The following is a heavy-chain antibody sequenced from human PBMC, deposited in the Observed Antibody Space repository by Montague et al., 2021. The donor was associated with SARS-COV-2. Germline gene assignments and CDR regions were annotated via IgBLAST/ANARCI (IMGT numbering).Heavy chain of an antibody. CDR3: AKIREQLVRRWFDP. CDR2: IYYSGST. J-gene: IGHJ5*02. D-gene: IGHD6-13*01. CDR1: GGSISSDYYY. V-gene: IGHV4-31*03. Sequence: TLSLTCTVSGGSISSDYYYWSWIRQHPGKGLEWIGYIYYSGSTYYNPSLKSRVTISVDTSKNQFSLKLNSVTAADTAVYYCAKIREQLVRRWFDPGGQGTLVTVSS.